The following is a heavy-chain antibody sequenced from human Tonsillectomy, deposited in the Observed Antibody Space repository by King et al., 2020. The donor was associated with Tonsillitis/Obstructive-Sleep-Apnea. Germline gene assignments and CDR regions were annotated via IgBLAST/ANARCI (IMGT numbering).Heavy chain of an antibody. Sequence: VQLVESGGGLVQPGGSLRLSCAASGFTFSSHAMSWVRQAPGKGLEWVSAISGSGGSPYYADPVKGRFTISRDNSKNQLYLQMNRLRAEDTAVYYCAKARGFPGSSALDYWGQGTLVTVSS. J-gene: IGHJ4*02. CDR2: ISGSGGSP. CDR1: GFTFSSHA. D-gene: IGHD6-6*01. CDR3: AKARGFPGSSALDY. V-gene: IGHV3-23*04.